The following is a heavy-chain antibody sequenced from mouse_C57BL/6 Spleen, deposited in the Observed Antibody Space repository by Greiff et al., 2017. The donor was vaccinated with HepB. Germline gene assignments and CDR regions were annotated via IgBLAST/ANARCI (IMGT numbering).Heavy chain of an antibody. J-gene: IGHJ3*01. CDR2: IHPNSGST. CDR3: AREGGTSFAY. Sequence: QVQLQQSGAELVKPGASVKLSCKASGYTFTSYWMHWVKQRPGQGLEWIGMIHPNSGSTNYNEKFKSKATLTVDKSSSTAYMQLSSLTSEDSAVYYCAREGGTSFAYWGQGTLVTVSA. D-gene: IGHD4-1*01. CDR1: GYTFTSYW. V-gene: IGHV1-64*01.